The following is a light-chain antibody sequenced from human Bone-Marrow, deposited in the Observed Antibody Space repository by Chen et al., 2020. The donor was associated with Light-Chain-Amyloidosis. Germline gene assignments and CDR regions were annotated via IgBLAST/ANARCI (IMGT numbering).Light chain of an antibody. Sequence: SYELTQPPSVSVSPGQTARITCSGDDLPTKYAYWYQQKPGQAPVLVIHRDTERPSGISERVSGSSSGTTATLTISGVQAEEETAYVCQSADSGGTYEVIFGGGTKLTFL. CDR1: DLPTKY. V-gene: IGLV3-25*02. CDR3: QSADSGGTYEVI. CDR2: RDT. J-gene: IGLJ2*01.